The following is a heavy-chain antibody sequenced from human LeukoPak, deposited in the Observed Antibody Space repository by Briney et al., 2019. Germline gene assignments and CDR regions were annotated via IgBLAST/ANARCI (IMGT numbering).Heavy chain of an antibody. Sequence: SETLSLTCTVSSGSISSSGYYWGWIRQPPGKGLEWIGSIYYSGSTYYNPSLKSRVTISVDTSKNQFSLKLSSVTAADTAVYYCARQIVGANPFDYWGQGTLVTVSS. CDR1: SGSISSSGYY. D-gene: IGHD1-26*01. CDR3: ARQIVGANPFDY. CDR2: IYYSGST. V-gene: IGHV4-39*01. J-gene: IGHJ4*02.